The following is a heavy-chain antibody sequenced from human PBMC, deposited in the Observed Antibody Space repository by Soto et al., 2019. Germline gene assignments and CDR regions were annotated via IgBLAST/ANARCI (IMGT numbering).Heavy chain of an antibody. CDR2: FIPTFGTV. V-gene: IGHV1-69*01. CDR1: GDTFSSYA. Sequence: QLVQSGPEVKKPGSSVKVSCKSVGDTFSSYAVSWVRQAPGQGLEWMGGFIPTFGTVNYAQKFQGRATITADESTRLSYMEPRSLKSEDTAVYYCAREAGDYGHPYFDYWGQGTLISVSS. CDR3: AREAGDYGHPYFDY. D-gene: IGHD3-10*01. J-gene: IGHJ4*02.